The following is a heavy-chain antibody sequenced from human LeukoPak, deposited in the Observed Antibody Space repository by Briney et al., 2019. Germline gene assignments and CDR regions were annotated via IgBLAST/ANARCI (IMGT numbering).Heavy chain of an antibody. V-gene: IGHV1-69*13. CDR3: ARDPLYCSSTSCARWHYMDV. J-gene: IGHJ6*03. D-gene: IGHD2-2*01. Sequence: ASVKVSCKASGGTFSSYAISWVRQAPGQGREWMGGIIPIFGTANYAQKFQGRVTITADESTSTAYMELSSLRSEDTAVYYCARDPLYCSSTSCARWHYMDVWGKGTTVTVSS. CDR2: IIPIFGTA. CDR1: GGTFSSYA.